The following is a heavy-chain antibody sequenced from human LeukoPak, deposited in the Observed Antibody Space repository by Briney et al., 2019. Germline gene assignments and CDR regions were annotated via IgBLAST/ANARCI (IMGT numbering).Heavy chain of an antibody. D-gene: IGHD3-9*01. J-gene: IGHJ4*02. CDR1: GYTFTSYA. CDR2: INTNSGGT. CDR3: ARSPDILTGENFDY. V-gene: IGHV1-2*02. Sequence: ASVKLSCTASGYTFTSYAMNWVRQAPGQGLERMGWINTNSGGTNYAQKSQGRVTMSRDTSISTAYMELSRLRSDDTAVFYCARSPDILTGENFDYWGQGALVSVSS.